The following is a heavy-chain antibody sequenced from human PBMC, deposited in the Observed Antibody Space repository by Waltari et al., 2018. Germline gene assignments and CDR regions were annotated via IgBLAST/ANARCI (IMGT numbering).Heavy chain of an antibody. D-gene: IGHD3-10*01. CDR1: GFTFSSYA. Sequence: QVQLVESGGGVVQPGRSLRLSCAASGFTFSSYAMHWVRQAPGKGLEWVAVISYDGSNKYYADSAKGRFTISRDNSKNTLYRQMNSLRAEDTAVYYCARSDSPMVQRRAFDIWGQGTMVTVSS. CDR3: ARSDSPMVQRRAFDI. V-gene: IGHV3-30-3*01. J-gene: IGHJ3*02. CDR2: ISYDGSNK.